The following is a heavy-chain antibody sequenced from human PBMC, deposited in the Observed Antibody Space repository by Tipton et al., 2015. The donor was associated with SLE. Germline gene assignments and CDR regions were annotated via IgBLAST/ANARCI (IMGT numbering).Heavy chain of an antibody. J-gene: IGHJ4*02. CDR2: ISAYNGNT. D-gene: IGHD3-10*01. Sequence: QLVQSGAEVKKPGASVKVSCKASGYTFTSYGISWVRQAPGQGLEWMGWISAYNGNTNYAQKLQGRVTMTTDTSTSTAYMELRSLRSDDTAFYYCARDANYYGSGSYPYWGQGTLVTVSS. V-gene: IGHV1-18*01. CDR1: GYTFTSYG. CDR3: ARDANYYGSGSYPY.